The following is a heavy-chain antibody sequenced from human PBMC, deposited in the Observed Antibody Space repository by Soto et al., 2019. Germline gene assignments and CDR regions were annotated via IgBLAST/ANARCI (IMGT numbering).Heavy chain of an antibody. V-gene: IGHV1-18*01. CDR2: ISAYNGNT. CDR1: GYTFTSYG. Sequence: ASVKVSCKASGYTFTSYGISWVRQAPGQGLEWMGWISAYNGNTNYAQKFQGRVTITRDTSASTAYMELSSLRSEDTAVYYCARDFQLWFGELFIGRYFDLWGRGTLVTVSS. CDR3: ARDFQLWFGELFIGRYFDL. D-gene: IGHD3-10*01. J-gene: IGHJ2*01.